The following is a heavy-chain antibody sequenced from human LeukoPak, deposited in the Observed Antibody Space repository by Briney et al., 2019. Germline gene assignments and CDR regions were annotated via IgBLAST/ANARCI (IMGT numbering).Heavy chain of an antibody. J-gene: IGHJ6*02. CDR3: ATYRGYYDFWSGYYTSYYYYGMDV. CDR1: GYTFTSYD. Sequence: ASVKVSCKASGYTFTSYDINWVRQATGQGLEWMGWMNPNSGNTGYAQKFQGRVTMTRNTSISTAYMELSSLRSKDTAVYYCATYRGYYDFWSGYYTSYYYYGMDVWGQGTTVTVSS. CDR2: MNPNSGNT. D-gene: IGHD3-3*01. V-gene: IGHV1-8*01.